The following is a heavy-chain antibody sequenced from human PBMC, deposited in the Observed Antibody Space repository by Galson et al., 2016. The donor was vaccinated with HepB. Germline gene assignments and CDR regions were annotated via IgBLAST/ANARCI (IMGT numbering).Heavy chain of an antibody. D-gene: IGHD3-3*01. V-gene: IGHV1-18*04. CDR1: GYTFTSYG. CDR3: ARDSRDFYFDY. Sequence: SVKVSCKASGYTFTSYGIGWVRQAPGQGLEWMGWISPYNGNTNYAQNFRGRVTMTTDTSTSTAYMELRSLRSDDTAVYYCARDSRDFYFDYWGQGTLVTVSS. J-gene: IGHJ4*02. CDR2: ISPYNGNT.